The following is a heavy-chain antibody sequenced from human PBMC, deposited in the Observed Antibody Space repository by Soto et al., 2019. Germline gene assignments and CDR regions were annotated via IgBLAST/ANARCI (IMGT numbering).Heavy chain of an antibody. V-gene: IGHV5-51*01. J-gene: IGHJ3*02. CDR3: ARIPYDYDRTGHYTDPDDPFDI. CDR2: IYPGDSET. Sequence: PGESLKISCKGSGDTFPSYWIAWVRQMSGKGLEWMGMIYPGDSETRYSPSFQGHVTISADKSIKTAYLQWSSLKASDTAMYYCARIPYDYDRTGHYTDPDDPFDIWGQGTMVTVSS. D-gene: IGHD3-22*01. CDR1: GDTFPSYW.